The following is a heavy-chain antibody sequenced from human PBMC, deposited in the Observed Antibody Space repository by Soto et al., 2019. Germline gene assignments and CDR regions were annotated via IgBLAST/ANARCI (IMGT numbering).Heavy chain of an antibody. CDR2: IWYDGSNK. CDR3: ARAPFFEWALDY. V-gene: IGHV3-33*01. J-gene: IGHJ4*02. CDR1: GFTISSYG. D-gene: IGHD3-3*01. Sequence: QVQLVESGGGVVQPGRSLRLSCESSGFTISSYGMHWVRQAPGKGLEWMAVIWYDGSNKYYADSVKGRFTISRDTSKNTLYLQMNSLRAEDTAVYYCARAPFFEWALDYWGQGTLVTVSS.